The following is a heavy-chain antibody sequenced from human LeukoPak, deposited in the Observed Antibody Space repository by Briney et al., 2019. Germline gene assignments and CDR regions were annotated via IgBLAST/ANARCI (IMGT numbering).Heavy chain of an antibody. D-gene: IGHD6-13*01. J-gene: IGHJ4*02. Sequence: SETLSLTCTVSGYSITNGYFWDWIRQPPGKGLEWIGTIYHDGSTYYNPSLKSRVTISVDRSKNQFSLKLSSVTAADTAVYYCARMYSSSWYDYWGQGTLVTVSS. V-gene: IGHV4-38-2*02. CDR2: IYHDGST. CDR1: GYSITNGYF. CDR3: ARMYSSSWYDY.